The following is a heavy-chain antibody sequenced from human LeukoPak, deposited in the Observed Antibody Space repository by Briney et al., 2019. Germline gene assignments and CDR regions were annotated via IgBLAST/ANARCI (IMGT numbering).Heavy chain of an antibody. CDR2: IYYSGST. CDR1: GGSISSYY. Sequence: SETLSLTCTVSGGSISSYYWSWIRQPPGKGLGWIGYIYYSGSTNYNPSLKSRVTISVDTSKNQFSLKLSSVTAADTAVYYCARVSGFWSGYPNWFDPWGQGTLVTVSS. J-gene: IGHJ5*02. V-gene: IGHV4-59*01. D-gene: IGHD3-3*01. CDR3: ARVSGFWSGYPNWFDP.